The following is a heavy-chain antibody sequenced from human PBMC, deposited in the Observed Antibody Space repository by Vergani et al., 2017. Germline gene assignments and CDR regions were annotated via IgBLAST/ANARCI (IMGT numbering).Heavy chain of an antibody. D-gene: IGHD3-10*01. CDR3: VRDQVTMLRRSDALDI. CDR2: IRSKAYGQAT. CDR1: GFTFGYYA. V-gene: IGHV3-49*03. Sequence: EVQLVESGGDLVQPGRSLRLSCTASGFTFGYYAMDWFRQAPGQGLGVGGGIRSKAYGQATIYAASVKGRFTISRDESKSIAYLQMNNLQTEDTAMYYCVRDQVTMLRRSDALDIWGQGTMGTVSS. J-gene: IGHJ3*02.